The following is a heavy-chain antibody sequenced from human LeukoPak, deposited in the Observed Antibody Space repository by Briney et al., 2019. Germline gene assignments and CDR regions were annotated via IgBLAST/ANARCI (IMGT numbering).Heavy chain of an antibody. CDR2: IYPGDSDT. CDR3: ARQNDFRLDY. J-gene: IGHJ4*02. CDR1: GYTFSCYW. D-gene: IGHD3-3*01. V-gene: IGHV5-51*01. Sequence: PGESLRISCKGSGYTFSCYWIGWVRQMPGKGMEWMGIIYPGDSDTRYSPSLQGQVTISVDTSIGTAYLQWSSLKASDTAIYYCARQNDFRLDYWGQGTLVTVSS.